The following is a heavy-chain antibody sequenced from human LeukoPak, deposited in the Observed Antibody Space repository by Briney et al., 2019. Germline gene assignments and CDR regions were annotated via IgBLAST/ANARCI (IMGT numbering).Heavy chain of an antibody. J-gene: IGHJ3*02. D-gene: IGHD3-22*01. CDR2: INPSGSST. CDR3: ARVYYYDSSGYYGDAFDI. V-gene: IGHV1-2*02. CDR1: GYTFTSYG. Sequence: ASVKVSCKASGYTFTSYGISWVRQAPGQGLEWMGLINPSGSSTIYAQKFQGRVTMTRDTSISTAYMELSRLRSDDTAVYYCARVYYYDSSGYYGDAFDIWGQGTMVTVSS.